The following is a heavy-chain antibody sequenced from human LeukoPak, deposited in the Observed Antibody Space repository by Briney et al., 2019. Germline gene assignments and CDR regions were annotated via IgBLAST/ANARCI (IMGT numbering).Heavy chain of an antibody. CDR3: ARGSYTSTWF. CDR2: TYYRSEWYT. V-gene: IGHV6-1*01. Sequence: SQTLSLTCAISGDSVSSNSAAWSWIRQSPSRGLEWLGRTYYRSEWYTEYAVSVKSRITINPDTSKNQFSLQLNSVTPEDTAEYYCARGSYTSTWFWGQGTLVTVSS. CDR1: GDSVSSNSAA. J-gene: IGHJ4*02. D-gene: IGHD6-13*01.